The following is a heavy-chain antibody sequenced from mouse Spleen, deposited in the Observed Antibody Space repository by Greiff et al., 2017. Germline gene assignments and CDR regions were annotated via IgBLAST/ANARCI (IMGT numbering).Heavy chain of an antibody. V-gene: IGHV5-4*03. CDR2: ISDGGSYT. CDR1: GFTFSSYA. CDR3: ARANAPAWFAY. J-gene: IGHJ3*01. Sequence: EVKVVESGGGLVKPGGSLKLSCAASGFTFSSYAMSWVRQTPEKRLEWVATISDGGSYTYYPDNVKGRFTISRDNAKNNLYLQMSHLKSEDTAMYYCARANAPAWFAYWGQWTLVTVSA.